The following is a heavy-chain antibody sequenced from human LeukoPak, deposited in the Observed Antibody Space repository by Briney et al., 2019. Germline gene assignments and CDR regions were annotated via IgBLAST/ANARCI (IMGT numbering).Heavy chain of an antibody. CDR2: FDSGAGET. CDR1: GYTLSKLS. J-gene: IGHJ4*02. Sequence: GASVKVSCKVSGYTLSKLSMHWVRQAPGKGLEWMGGFDSGAGETIYAQRFQGRLTVTEDIFTDTANMELSSLRSEDTAVYYCAAGIQLSPAASFYFDYWGQGTLVTVSS. CDR3: AAGIQLSPAASFYFDY. V-gene: IGHV1-24*01. D-gene: IGHD5-18*01.